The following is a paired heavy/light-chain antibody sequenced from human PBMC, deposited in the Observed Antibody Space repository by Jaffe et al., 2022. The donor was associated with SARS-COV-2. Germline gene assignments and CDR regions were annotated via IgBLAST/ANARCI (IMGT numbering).Light chain of an antibody. CDR3: QQYKSYPYT. V-gene: IGKV1D-16*01. CDR1: QGITSW. Sequence: DIQMTQSPSSLSASVGDRVTITCRASQGITSWLAWYQQKPEKAPKSLIYAASSLQSGVPSRFSGSGSGTDFTLTISSLQPEDFATYYCQQYKSYPYTFGQGTKLEIK. J-gene: IGKJ2*01. CDR2: AAS.
Heavy chain of an antibody. J-gene: IGHJ4*02. D-gene: IGHD5-18*01. CDR3: ARGYSYGYGYFDS. CDR1: GFTFSSYG. Sequence: QVHLVESGGGVVQPGKSLRLSCAASGFTFSSYGMHWVRQAPGKGQEWVALMWYDGSSEYYADSVKGRFTISRDNSKNTLYLQMNSLRAEDTAVYYCARGYSYGYGYFDSWGQGTLVTVSS. V-gene: IGHV3-33*01. CDR2: MWYDGSSE.